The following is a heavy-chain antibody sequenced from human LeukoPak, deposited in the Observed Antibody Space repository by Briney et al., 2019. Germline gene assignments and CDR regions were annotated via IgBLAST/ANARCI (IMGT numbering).Heavy chain of an antibody. J-gene: IGHJ6*03. D-gene: IGHD3-10*01. V-gene: IGHV3-21*01. CDR1: GFTFTDYW. CDR2: ISSSSSYI. CDR3: ARGSGAYYMDV. Sequence: GGSLRLSCEVSGFTFTDYWMNWVRQAPGKGLEWVSSISSSSSYIYYADSVKGRFTISRDNAKNSLYLRMSSLRAEDTAVYYCARGSGAYYMDVWGKGTTVTVSS.